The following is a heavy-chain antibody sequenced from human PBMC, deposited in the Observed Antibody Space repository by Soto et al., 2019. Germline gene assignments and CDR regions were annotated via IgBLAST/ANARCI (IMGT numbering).Heavy chain of an antibody. CDR1: GYTFTGYY. CDR3: ARGRGLRYFERLYYFDY. CDR2: INPNSGGT. J-gene: IGHJ4*02. Sequence: ASVKVSCKASGYTFTGYYMHWVRQAPGQGLEWMGWINPNSGGTNYAQKFQGWVTMTRDTSISTAYMELSRLRSDDTAVYYCARGRGLRYFERLYYFDYWGQGTLVTVSS. D-gene: IGHD3-9*01. V-gene: IGHV1-2*04.